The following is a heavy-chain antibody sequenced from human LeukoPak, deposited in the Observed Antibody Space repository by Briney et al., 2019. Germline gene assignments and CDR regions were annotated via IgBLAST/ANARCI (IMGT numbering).Heavy chain of an antibody. CDR3: ARGAARAFDY. Sequence: GGSLRLSCVASGFTVSSNYMSWVRQAPGKGLEWVSVIYSGGSTFYADSVKGRFTISRDNSKNTLYLQMNSLRAEDTAVYYCARGAARAFDYWGQGTLVTVSS. D-gene: IGHD6-6*01. CDR2: IYSGGST. CDR1: GFTVSSNY. J-gene: IGHJ4*02. V-gene: IGHV3-53*01.